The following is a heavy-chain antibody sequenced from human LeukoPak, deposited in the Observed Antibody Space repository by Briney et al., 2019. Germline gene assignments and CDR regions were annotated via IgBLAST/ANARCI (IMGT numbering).Heavy chain of an antibody. Sequence: SETLSLTCTVSGGSISSSSCYWGWIRQPPGKGLEWIGSIYYSGSTSYNPSLKSRVTMSVDTSKNQFSLKLSSVTATDTAMYYCARQSGPFSSSWFDYWGQGTLVTVSS. CDR3: ARQSGPFSSSWFDY. J-gene: IGHJ5*01. V-gene: IGHV4-39*01. CDR2: IYYSGST. D-gene: IGHD6-13*01. CDR1: GGSISSSSCY.